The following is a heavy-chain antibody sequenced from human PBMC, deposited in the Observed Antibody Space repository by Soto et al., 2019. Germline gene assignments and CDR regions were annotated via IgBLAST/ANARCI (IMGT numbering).Heavy chain of an antibody. Sequence: DVQLLESGGGLVQPGGSLRLSCVACGFTFSTYTMSWVRQAPGKGLEWVSVISGSAGSSGPSYADSVQGRFSISRDNARNTLYLQMNSLRGEDTAMYYCAKARCSTANCYVPEYWGQGTRVTVSS. J-gene: IGHJ4*02. CDR1: GFTFSTYT. V-gene: IGHV3-23*01. D-gene: IGHD2-2*01. CDR3: AKARCSTANCYVPEY. CDR2: ISGSAGSSGP.